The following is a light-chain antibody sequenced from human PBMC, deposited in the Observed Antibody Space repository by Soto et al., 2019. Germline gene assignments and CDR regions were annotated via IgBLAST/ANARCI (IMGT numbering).Light chain of an antibody. V-gene: IGKV1-9*01. CDR1: QGISTF. CDR2: AAS. CDR3: HQLYTFPRT. J-gene: IGKJ1*01. Sequence: IQLTQSPSFLSASVGDRVTITCRASQGISTFLAWYQQEPGKAPKLLIYAASTLHDGVPSRFGGSGSGTEFTLTIRDLQPEDSATYYCHQLYTFPRTFGQGTRWIS.